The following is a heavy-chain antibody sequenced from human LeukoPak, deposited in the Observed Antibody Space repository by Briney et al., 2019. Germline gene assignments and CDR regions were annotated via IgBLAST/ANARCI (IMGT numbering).Heavy chain of an antibody. D-gene: IGHD6-13*01. CDR2: INPNSGGT. V-gene: IGHV1-2*02. CDR1: GYTFTGYY. J-gene: IGHJ5*02. Sequence: GASVKVSCKASGYTFTGYYMHWVRQAPGQGLEWMGWINPNSGGTNYAQKFQGRVTMTRGTSISTAYMELSRLRSDDTAVYYCARDRDSSRLPLTNWFDPWGQGTLVTVSS. CDR3: ARDRDSSRLPLTNWFDP.